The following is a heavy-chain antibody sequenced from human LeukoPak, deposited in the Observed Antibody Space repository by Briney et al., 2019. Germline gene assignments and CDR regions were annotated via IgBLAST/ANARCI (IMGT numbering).Heavy chain of an antibody. CDR1: GFTFDDHG. CDR2: INWNGGST. J-gene: IGHJ4*02. V-gene: IGHV3-20*01. Sequence: GGSLRLSCAASGFTFDDHGMNWVRQAPGKGPEWVSGINWNGGSTFYADSVKGRFTISRDNARNALYLQMNSLTAEDTALYHCARDRSYGSFDYWGQGTLVTVSS. D-gene: IGHD5-18*01. CDR3: ARDRSYGSFDY.